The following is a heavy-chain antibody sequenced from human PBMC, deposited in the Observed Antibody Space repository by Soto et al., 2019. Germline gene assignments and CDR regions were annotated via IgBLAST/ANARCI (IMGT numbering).Heavy chain of an antibody. D-gene: IGHD6-19*01. J-gene: IGHJ4*02. CDR1: GFTFSIYA. Sequence: GGSLRLSCAASGFTFSIYAMSWVRQAPGKGLEWVSIITDSGTGTYYADSVKGRFTISRDNLKDTLYLQMNTLRAEDTAVYYCAKDLQSSGWYDFDHWGQGTLVTVSS. V-gene: IGHV3-23*01. CDR3: AKDLQSSGWYDFDH. CDR2: ITDSGTGT.